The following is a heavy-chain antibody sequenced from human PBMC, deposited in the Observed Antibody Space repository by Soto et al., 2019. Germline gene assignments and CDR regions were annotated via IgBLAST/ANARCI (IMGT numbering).Heavy chain of an antibody. CDR2: IIPIFGTA. J-gene: IGHJ4*02. D-gene: IGHD6-13*01. Sequence: QVQLVQSGAEVKKPGSSVKVSCKASGGTFSSYAISWVRQAPGQGLEWMGGIIPIFGTANYAQKFQGRVTIIADESTSPAYMVLSSLISEDTAVYYCARDGRLSFRGTIAAAGIFYYWGQGTPVTVSS. V-gene: IGHV1-69*01. CDR3: ARDGRLSFRGTIAAAGIFYY. CDR1: GGTFSSYA.